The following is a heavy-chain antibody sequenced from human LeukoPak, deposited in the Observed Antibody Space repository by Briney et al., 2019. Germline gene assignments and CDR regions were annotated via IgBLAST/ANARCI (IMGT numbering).Heavy chain of an antibody. J-gene: IGHJ4*02. CDR3: ARGLLWFGELSPLGY. CDR1: GYTFIDYY. Sequence: ASVKVSCKASGYTFIDYYMHWVRQAPGQGLEWMGWLNAGNGNTRYSQKLQDRVTITRDTSANTVYMELSSLRSEDTAVYFCARGLLWFGELSPLGYWGQGTLVTVSS. V-gene: IGHV1-3*01. D-gene: IGHD3-10*01. CDR2: LNAGNGNT.